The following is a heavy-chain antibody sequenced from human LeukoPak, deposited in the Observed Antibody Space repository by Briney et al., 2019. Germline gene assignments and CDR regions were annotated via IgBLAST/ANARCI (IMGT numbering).Heavy chain of an antibody. CDR2: ISSSSSYI. Sequence: GGSLRLSCAASGFTFSSYSMNWARQAPGKGLEWVSSISSSSSYISYADSVKGRFTISRDNAKNSLYLQMNSLRAEDTAVYYCATDYGEIWGQGTLVTVSS. CDR3: ATDYGEI. J-gene: IGHJ4*02. V-gene: IGHV3-21*01. CDR1: GFTFSSYS. D-gene: IGHD4-17*01.